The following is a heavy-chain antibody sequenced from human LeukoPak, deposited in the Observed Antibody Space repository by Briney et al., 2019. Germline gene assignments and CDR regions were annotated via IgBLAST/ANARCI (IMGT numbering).Heavy chain of an antibody. Sequence: GSLRLSCAASGFTFSSYSMNWVRQAPGKGLEWVSSISSSSSYIYYADSVKGRFTISRDNAKNSLYLQMNSLRAEDTAVYYCARDLPFDSSGGIDYWGQGTLVTVSS. V-gene: IGHV3-21*01. CDR3: ARDLPFDSSGGIDY. J-gene: IGHJ4*02. CDR2: ISSSSSYI. CDR1: GFTFSSYS. D-gene: IGHD3-22*01.